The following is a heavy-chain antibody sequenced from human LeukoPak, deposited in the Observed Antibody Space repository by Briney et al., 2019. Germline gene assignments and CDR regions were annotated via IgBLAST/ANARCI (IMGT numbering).Heavy chain of an antibody. CDR1: GDTFTNSA. J-gene: IGHJ4*02. CDR2: TIPLFSTA. CDR3: ARDRRVETSSTGFFFDY. V-gene: IGHV1-69*05. Sequence: SVKVSCKASGDTFTNSAISWVRQAPGQGLEWVGGTIPLFSTANYALDFQGRLTITTDKSTNTVYMELRNLRSEDTAVYFCARDRRVETSSTGFFFDYWGQGTLVTVSS. D-gene: IGHD2-2*01.